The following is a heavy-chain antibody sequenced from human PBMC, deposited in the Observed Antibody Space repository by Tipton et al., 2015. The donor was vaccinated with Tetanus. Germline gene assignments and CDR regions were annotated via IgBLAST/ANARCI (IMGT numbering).Heavy chain of an antibody. CDR1: GGSISSGGYY. J-gene: IGHJ4*02. CDR3: ARGRGDYYDSSGYYYQFDY. D-gene: IGHD3-22*01. Sequence: TLSLTCTVSGGSISSGGYYWSWIRQHPGKGLEWIGYIYYSGSTYYNPSLKSRVTISVDTSKNQFSLKLSSVTAADTAVYYCARGRGDYYDSSGYYYQFDYWGQGTLVTVSS. CDR2: IYYSGST. V-gene: IGHV4-31*03.